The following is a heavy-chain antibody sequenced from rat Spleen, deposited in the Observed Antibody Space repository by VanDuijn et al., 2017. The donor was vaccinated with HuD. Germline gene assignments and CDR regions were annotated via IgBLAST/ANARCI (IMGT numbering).Heavy chain of an antibody. CDR3: ARHPWGGAPYY. D-gene: IGHD3-1*01. CDR1: GFSLTNYH. Sequence: QVQLKESGPGLVQPSQTLSLTCTVSGFSLTNYHVHWVRQPPGKGLEWMGLMWNDGDTSYNSALKSRLSISRDTSKSQVFLKMDSLQPEDTGTYYCARHPWGGAPYYWGQGVMVTVSS. J-gene: IGHJ2*01. V-gene: IGHV2-32*01. CDR2: MWNDGDT.